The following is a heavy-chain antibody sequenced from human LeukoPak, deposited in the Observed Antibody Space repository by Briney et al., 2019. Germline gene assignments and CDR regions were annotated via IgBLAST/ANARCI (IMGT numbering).Heavy chain of an antibody. Sequence: GGSLRLSCAASGFTFSDYYMSWIRQAPGKGLEWVSYISSSGSTIYYADSVKGRFTISRDNAKNSLYLQMNSLRAEDTAVHYCARVRGYSYGYLWYFDYWGQGTLVTVSS. J-gene: IGHJ4*02. CDR3: ARVRGYSYGYLWYFDY. CDR1: GFTFSDYY. D-gene: IGHD5-18*01. V-gene: IGHV3-11*01. CDR2: ISSSGSTI.